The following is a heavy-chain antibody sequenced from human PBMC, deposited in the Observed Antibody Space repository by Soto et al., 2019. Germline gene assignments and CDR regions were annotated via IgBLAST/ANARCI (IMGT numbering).Heavy chain of an antibody. D-gene: IGHD1-1*01. CDR2: ISAYNGNT. J-gene: IGHJ4*02. Sequence: GASVKVSFKASVYTFTSYGISWVRQAPGQGLEWMGWISAYNGNTNYAQKLQGRVTMNTDTSTSTAYMELRSLRSDDTAVYYCARAPKPPALEPRFDYWGQGTLVTVSS. CDR1: VYTFTSYG. CDR3: ARAPKPPALEPRFDY. V-gene: IGHV1-18*04.